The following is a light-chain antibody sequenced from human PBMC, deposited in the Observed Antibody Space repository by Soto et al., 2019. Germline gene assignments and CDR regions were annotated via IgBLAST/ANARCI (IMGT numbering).Light chain of an antibody. CDR2: GAS. CDR3: EQYNNWPPYT. CDR1: PSVSSK. Sequence: EIVMTQSPATLSVSPGEIATLSCRASPSVSSKLAWYQQKPGQAPRLLIYGASTSATGIPARFSGSGSGTEFTLTISGLQSEYFAHYYCEQYNNWPPYTFGQGTKLEIK. V-gene: IGKV3-15*01. J-gene: IGKJ2*01.